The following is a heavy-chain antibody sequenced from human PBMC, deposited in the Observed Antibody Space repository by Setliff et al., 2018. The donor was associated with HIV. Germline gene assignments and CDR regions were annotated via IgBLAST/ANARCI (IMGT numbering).Heavy chain of an antibody. J-gene: IGHJ4*02. CDR2: VDPEDGET. CDR3: TTPLDSSGYFGSDYFDY. Sequence: ASVKVSCKASGYTFTDYYIHWVQQAPGKGLEWMGRVDPEDGETTYAEKFQGRITITVDTSTDTAYLELSSLRSEDSAFYYCTTPLDSSGYFGSDYFDYWGQGALVTVSS. V-gene: IGHV1-69-2*01. D-gene: IGHD3-22*01. CDR1: GYTFTDYY.